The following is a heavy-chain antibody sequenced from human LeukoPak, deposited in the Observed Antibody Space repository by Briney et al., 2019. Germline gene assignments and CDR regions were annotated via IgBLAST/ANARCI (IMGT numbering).Heavy chain of an antibody. D-gene: IGHD5-24*01. CDR3: ARVRRDGYYFDS. CDR1: GFTLKTFK. Sequence: GGSLRLCCVVSGFTLKTFKMNWVRQAPGQGLEWVSSISSDSTYTSYADSVKGRFTISGDNAKNSMYLQMDSLRAEDTAVYYCARVRRDGYYFDSWGQGTLVTVSS. V-gene: IGHV3-21*01. J-gene: IGHJ4*02. CDR2: ISSDSTYT.